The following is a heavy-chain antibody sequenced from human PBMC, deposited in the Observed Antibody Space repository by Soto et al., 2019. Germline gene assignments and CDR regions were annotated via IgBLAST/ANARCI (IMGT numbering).Heavy chain of an antibody. CDR3: ARVALGYCSGGSRYTIRDGYNHIDY. CDR1: GYTFTSYG. Sequence: GASVKVSCKASGYTFTSYGLSWVRQAPGQGLEWMGWISAYNGNTNYAQNLQGRVTMTRDTSISTAYMELSRLRSDDTAVYYCARVALGYCSGGSRYTIRDGYNHIDYWGQGTLVTVSS. CDR2: ISAYNGNT. V-gene: IGHV1-18*04. D-gene: IGHD2-15*01. J-gene: IGHJ4*02.